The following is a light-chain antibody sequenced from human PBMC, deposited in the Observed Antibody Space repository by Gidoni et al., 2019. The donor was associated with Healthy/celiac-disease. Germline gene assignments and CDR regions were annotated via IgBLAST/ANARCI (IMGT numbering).Light chain of an antibody. Sequence: QSALTQPAPVSWSPGQSITISCTGTSSDVGSYNLVSWYQQHPGKAPKLMIYEGSKRPSGVSNRFSGSMSGNTASLTISGHQAEDEADYYCCSYAGSSTWVFGGGTKLTVL. CDR3: CSYAGSSTWV. J-gene: IGLJ3*02. V-gene: IGLV2-23*01. CDR1: SSDVGSYNL. CDR2: EGS.